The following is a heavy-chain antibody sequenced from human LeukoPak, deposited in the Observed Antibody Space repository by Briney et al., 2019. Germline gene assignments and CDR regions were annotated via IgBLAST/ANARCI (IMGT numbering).Heavy chain of an antibody. V-gene: IGHV3-33*01. J-gene: IGHJ4*02. CDR1: GLIFSTYG. Sequence: GGSLRLSCAASGLIFSTYGMHWVRQAPGKGLEWVAVIWYDGSNKYYADSVKGRFTISRDNSKNTLYLQMNSLRAEDTAVYYCARERSGSSIDHWGQGTLVTVS. D-gene: IGHD1-26*01. CDR2: IWYDGSNK. CDR3: ARERSGSSIDH.